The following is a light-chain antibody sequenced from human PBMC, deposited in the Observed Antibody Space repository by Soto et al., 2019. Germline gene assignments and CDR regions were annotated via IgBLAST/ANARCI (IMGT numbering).Light chain of an antibody. J-gene: IGKJ4*01. CDR3: QQYSSMGS. V-gene: IGKV1-33*01. CDR1: HDVSRN. CDR2: DAS. Sequence: DIQMTQSPSSLSASVGDRVTIACQSSHDVSRNLNWLQQKPGEAPKLLIYDASNLERGVPSRFRERGSGTDCPLLISSLHSGDVATYYCQQYSSMGSFGGATAIEIK.